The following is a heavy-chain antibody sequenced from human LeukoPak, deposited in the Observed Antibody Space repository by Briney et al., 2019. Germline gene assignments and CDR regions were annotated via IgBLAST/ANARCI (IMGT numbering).Heavy chain of an antibody. CDR3: ARIRVCCGGDASDAFDI. J-gene: IGHJ3*02. Sequence: SETLSLTCTVSGGSISSYYWSWIRQPAGKGLEWIGRIHTSGSTNYNPSLKSRVTMSVDTSKNQFSLKLSSVTAADTAVYYCARIRVCCGGDASDAFDIWGQGTMVTVSS. CDR1: GGSISSYY. V-gene: IGHV4-4*07. CDR2: IHTSGST. D-gene: IGHD2-21*02.